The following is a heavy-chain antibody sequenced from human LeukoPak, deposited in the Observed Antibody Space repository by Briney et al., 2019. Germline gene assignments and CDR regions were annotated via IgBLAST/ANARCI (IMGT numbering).Heavy chain of an antibody. V-gene: IGHV1-46*01. Sequence: GASVKVSCKASGYTFTSYYMHWVRQAPGQGLEWMGIINPSGGSTSYAQKFQGRVTMTTDTSTSIAYMDLRSLRSDDTAVYYCARERSGWFFSNWGQGTLVTVSS. CDR2: INPSGGST. D-gene: IGHD6-19*01. CDR3: ARERSGWFFSN. J-gene: IGHJ4*02. CDR1: GYTFTSYY.